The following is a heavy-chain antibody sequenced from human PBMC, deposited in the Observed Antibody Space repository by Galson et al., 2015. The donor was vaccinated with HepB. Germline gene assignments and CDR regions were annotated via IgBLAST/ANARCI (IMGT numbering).Heavy chain of an antibody. CDR1: GYTFTNSA. Sequence: SVKVSCKDSGYTFTNSAVHCVHQAPRHRLDRMGWINAGNGHTKYSQGFQARVTITRAASANTAYMEVSSLRSEDTAVYYCARAAYCSSTSCSDALDVWGQGTMVTVSS. D-gene: IGHD2-2*01. J-gene: IGHJ3*01. CDR3: ARAAYCSSTSCSDALDV. CDR2: INAGNGHT. V-gene: IGHV1-3*01.